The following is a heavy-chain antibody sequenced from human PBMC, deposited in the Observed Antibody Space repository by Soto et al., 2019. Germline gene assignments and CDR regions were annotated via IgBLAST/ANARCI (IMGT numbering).Heavy chain of an antibody. CDR1: GCSISSGDYY. Sequence: SETLSLTCPVSGCSISSGDYYWGWIRRPPGKGLEWIGSIYYSGSTYYNPSLKSRVTISVDTSKNQFSLKLSSVTAADTAVYYCARHTSTEQLLWFGELLHKPFDYWGQGTLVTVSS. D-gene: IGHD3-10*01. V-gene: IGHV4-39*01. J-gene: IGHJ4*02. CDR3: ARHTSTEQLLWFGELLHKPFDY. CDR2: IYYSGST.